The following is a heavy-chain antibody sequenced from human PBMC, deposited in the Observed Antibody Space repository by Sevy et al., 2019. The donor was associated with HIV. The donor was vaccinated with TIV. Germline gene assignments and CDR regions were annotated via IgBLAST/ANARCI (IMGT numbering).Heavy chain of an antibody. Sequence: GGSLRLSCAASGFNFRTHAMHWVRQPPGKGLEWVAVISSTGSHKYYADSVKGRFTISRDNSKNTLYLQMNSLRAEDTAVYYCAREWGRGYSYADTGLAFDIWGQGTMVTVSS. D-gene: IGHD5-18*01. J-gene: IGHJ3*02. CDR1: GFNFRTHA. CDR2: ISSTGSHK. V-gene: IGHV3-30-3*01. CDR3: AREWGRGYSYADTGLAFDI.